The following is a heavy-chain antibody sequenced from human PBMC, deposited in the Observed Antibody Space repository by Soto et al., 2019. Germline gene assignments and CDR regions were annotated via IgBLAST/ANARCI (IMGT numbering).Heavy chain of an antibody. V-gene: IGHV3-9*01. CDR1: GFTFDDYA. Sequence: GGSLRLSCAASGFTFDDYAMHWVRQAPGKGLEWVSGISWNSGSIGYADSVKGRFTISRDNAKNSLYLQMNSLRAEDTALYYCAKDPLGNGAYYFDYWGQGTLVTVSS. CDR3: AKDPLGNGAYYFDY. CDR2: ISWNSGSI. J-gene: IGHJ4*02. D-gene: IGHD7-27*01.